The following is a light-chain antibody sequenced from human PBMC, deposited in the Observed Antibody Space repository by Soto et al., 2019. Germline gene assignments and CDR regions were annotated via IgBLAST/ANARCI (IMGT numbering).Light chain of an antibody. V-gene: IGKV1-5*03. Sequence: IQLTQSPSTLSASVGDRVTITCRASQSISSWLAWYQQKPGKAPKLLIYKASSLESGVPSRFSGSGYGTEFTLNISSLQPDDFATYYCQQYNSYWTFGQGTKVDIK. CDR2: KAS. J-gene: IGKJ1*01. CDR3: QQYNSYWT. CDR1: QSISSW.